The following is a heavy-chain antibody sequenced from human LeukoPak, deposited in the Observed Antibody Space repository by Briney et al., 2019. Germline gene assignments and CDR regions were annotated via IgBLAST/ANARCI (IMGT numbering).Heavy chain of an antibody. Sequence: SETLSLACTVSGGFISSGSYYWSWIRQPAGKGLEWIGRIYTSGSTNYNPSLKSRVTISVDTSKNQFSLKLSSVTAADTAVYYCASSGYYDSSGYYPDYWGQGTLVTVSS. D-gene: IGHD3-22*01. CDR1: GGFISSGSYY. V-gene: IGHV4-61*02. CDR2: IYTSGST. J-gene: IGHJ4*02. CDR3: ASSGYYDSSGYYPDY.